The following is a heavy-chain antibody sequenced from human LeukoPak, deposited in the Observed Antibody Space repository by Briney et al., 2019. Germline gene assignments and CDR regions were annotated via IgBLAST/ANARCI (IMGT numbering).Heavy chain of an antibody. J-gene: IGHJ6*03. V-gene: IGHV4-59*11. Sequence: SETLSLTCTVSGGTISGPYWSWVRQPPGKGLEWIGDVYYSGSTHQNPSLKSRVTISVDTSKNQFSLKLRSVTAADTAVYYCARVMGDLASLYHMDVWGKGTTVTVSS. CDR2: VYYSGST. D-gene: IGHD3-16*01. CDR1: GGTISGPY. CDR3: ARVMGDLASLYHMDV.